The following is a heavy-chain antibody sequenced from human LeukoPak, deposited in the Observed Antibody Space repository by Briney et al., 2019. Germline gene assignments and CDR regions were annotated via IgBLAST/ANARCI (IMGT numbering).Heavy chain of an antibody. V-gene: IGHV4-39*01. Sequence: SETLSLTCTVSGGSISSSSYYWGWIRQPPGKGLEWIGSIYYSGSTYYNPSLKSRVTISVDTSKNQFSLKLSSVTAADTAVYYCARRSGSYYWEGNHFDYWGQGTLVTVSS. J-gene: IGHJ4*02. CDR2: IYYSGST. D-gene: IGHD1-26*01. CDR1: GGSISSSSYY. CDR3: ARRSGSYYWEGNHFDY.